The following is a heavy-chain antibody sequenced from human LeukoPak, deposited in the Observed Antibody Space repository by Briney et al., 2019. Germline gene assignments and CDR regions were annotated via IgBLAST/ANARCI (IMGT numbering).Heavy chain of an antibody. CDR3: ARGQGPGAFDI. Sequence: PGGSLRLSCAASGFTFSSYSMNWVRQAPGKGLEWVSSISSSSSYIYYADSVKGRFTISRDNAKNSRYLQMNSLRAEDTVVYYCARGQGPGAFDIWGQGTMVTVSS. CDR2: ISSSSSYI. J-gene: IGHJ3*02. V-gene: IGHV3-21*01. CDR1: GFTFSSYS.